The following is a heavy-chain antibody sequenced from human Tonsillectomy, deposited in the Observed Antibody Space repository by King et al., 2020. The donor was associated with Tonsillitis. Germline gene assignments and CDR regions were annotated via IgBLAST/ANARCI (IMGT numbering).Heavy chain of an antibody. CDR1: GASMSSYY. V-gene: IGHV4-4*07. Sequence: QLQESGPGLVKPSETLSLTCTVSGASMSSYYWSWIRQPAEKGLAWIGRIHTSGSTNYNPPLESRVTMSVDTSKNQFSLKLTSMTAADTAVFYCARDQPVGSTRFDYWGQGILVTVSS. J-gene: IGHJ4*02. CDR2: IHTSGST. D-gene: IGHD2-2*01. CDR3: ARDQPVGSTRFDY.